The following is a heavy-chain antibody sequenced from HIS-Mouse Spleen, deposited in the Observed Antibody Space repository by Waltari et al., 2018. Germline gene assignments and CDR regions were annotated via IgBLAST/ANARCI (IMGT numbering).Heavy chain of an antibody. CDR1: GVTFSSYA. CDR3: ASHHIAALDY. D-gene: IGHD6-6*01. V-gene: IGHV3-30-3*01. CDR2: ISYDGSNK. Sequence: QVQLVESGGGVFQPGRSLRLPCAASGVTFSSYAMHWVRPAPGKGVGWVAVISYDGSNKYYADSGKGRFTISKDNSKNTLYLQMNSLRAEDTAVYYCASHHIAALDYWGQGTLVTVSS. J-gene: IGHJ4*02.